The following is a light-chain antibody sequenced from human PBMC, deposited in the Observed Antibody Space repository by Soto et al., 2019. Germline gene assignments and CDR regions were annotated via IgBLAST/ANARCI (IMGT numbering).Light chain of an antibody. J-gene: IGLJ3*02. CDR3: AAWDDRLNGPV. Sequence: QPVLTQPPSASGTPGQRVTISCSGSSSNMGSNTVNWYQQLPGTAPKLLIYSNNQRPSGVPDRFSGSKSGTSASLAISGLHSEDEADYYCAAWDDRLNGPVFGGGTKLTVL. V-gene: IGLV1-44*01. CDR2: SNN. CDR1: SSNMGSNT.